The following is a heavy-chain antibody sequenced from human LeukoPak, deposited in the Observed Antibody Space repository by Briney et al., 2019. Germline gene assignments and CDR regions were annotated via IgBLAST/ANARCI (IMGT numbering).Heavy chain of an antibody. CDR2: ISYDGSNQ. Sequence: GGSLRLSCAASGFTFSSYAMHWVRQAPGKGLEWVAVISYDGSNQNYADSVKGRFTISRDNSKNTLFLLMNSLRAEDSAVYYCAVCSNGSYYFDYWGQGTLVTVSS. D-gene: IGHD6-19*01. V-gene: IGHV3-30-3*01. CDR3: AVCSNGSYYFDY. J-gene: IGHJ4*02. CDR1: GFTFSSYA.